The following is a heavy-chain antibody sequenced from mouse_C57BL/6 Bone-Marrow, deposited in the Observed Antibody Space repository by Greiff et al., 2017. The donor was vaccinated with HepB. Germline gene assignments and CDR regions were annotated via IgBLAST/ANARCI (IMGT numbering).Heavy chain of an antibody. CDR1: GYTFTSYW. V-gene: IGHV1-55*01. J-gene: IGHJ2*01. Sequence: VQLQQPGAELVKPGASVKMSCKASGYTFTSYWITWVKQRPGQGLEWIGDIYPGSGSTNYNEKFKSKATLTVDTSSSTAYMQLSSLTSEDSAVYYCARKPFYYDYDGDYWGQGTTLTVSS. CDR2: IYPGSGST. D-gene: IGHD2-4*01. CDR3: ARKPFYYDYDGDY.